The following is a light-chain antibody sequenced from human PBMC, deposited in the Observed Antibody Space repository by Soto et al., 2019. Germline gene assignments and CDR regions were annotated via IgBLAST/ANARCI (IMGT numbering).Light chain of an antibody. V-gene: IGKV3-11*01. CDR2: DTS. J-gene: IGKJ1*01. CDR3: QHRSNSPTTWT. Sequence: EIVLTQSPATLSLSPGDRATLSGRASQRIGTYLAWYQQKAGQAPSLLIYDTSNRATGIPTRFSGSGSVTDFTLTISSLEPDDFAVYFCQHRSNSPTTWTFGQGTKVEIK. CDR1: QRIGTY.